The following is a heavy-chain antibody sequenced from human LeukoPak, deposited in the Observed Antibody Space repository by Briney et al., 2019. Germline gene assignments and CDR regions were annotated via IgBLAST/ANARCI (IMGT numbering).Heavy chain of an antibody. CDR2: ITGSDDKT. Sequence: PGGSLRLSCAASGFTVSSNYMSWVRQAPGKGLQWVSTITGSDDKTYYADSVKGRFTISRDFSKNMVHLHMNSLRVEDTAIYYCAKGPQLYSGYHPDYWGQGTLVTVSS. CDR3: AKGPQLYSGYHPDY. CDR1: GFTVSSNY. J-gene: IGHJ4*02. D-gene: IGHD5-12*01. V-gene: IGHV3-23*01.